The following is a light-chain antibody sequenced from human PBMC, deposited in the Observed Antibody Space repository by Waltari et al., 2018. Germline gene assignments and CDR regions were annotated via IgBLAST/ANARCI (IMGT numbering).Light chain of an antibody. V-gene: IGLV8-61*01. CDR1: SGSLSSTSY. J-gene: IGLJ3*02. CDR3: LLYMGSGIWV. CDR2: KAD. Sequence: QTVVTQEPSLSVSTGGTVTLTCALSSGSLSSTSYASWYQQTPGQAPRTLVYKADRRSSGVPDRFSGSILGNKAALSITGAQADDESDDYCLLYMGSGIWVFGGGTKLTVL.